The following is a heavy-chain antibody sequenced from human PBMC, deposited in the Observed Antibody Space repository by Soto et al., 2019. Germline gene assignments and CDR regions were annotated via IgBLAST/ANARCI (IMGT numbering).Heavy chain of an antibody. D-gene: IGHD3-3*01. CDR2: IWYDGSEK. J-gene: IGHJ3*02. Sequence: LRLSCAASGFTFSSHGMYWVRQAPGKGLEWVAVIWYDGSEKYYADSVKGRFTISRDNSKNTLYLQMNSLRAEDTAVYYCVRWADDRAVDIWGQGTKVTVSS. CDR3: VRWADDRAVDI. CDR1: GFTFSSHG. V-gene: IGHV3-33*07.